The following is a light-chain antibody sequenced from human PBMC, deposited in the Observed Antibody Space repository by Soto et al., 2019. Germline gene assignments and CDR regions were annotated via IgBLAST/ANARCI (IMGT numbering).Light chain of an antibody. CDR1: SSNIGSAY. Sequence: QLVLTQPPSASGTPGQTVTISCSGSSSNIGSAYIYWYQHLPGTAPKLLIYRNNQRPSGVPARFSASKSGTSASLAISGLRSEDDADYYCAAWDDSLVVFGGGTKLTVL. J-gene: IGLJ2*01. V-gene: IGLV1-47*01. CDR2: RNN. CDR3: AAWDDSLVV.